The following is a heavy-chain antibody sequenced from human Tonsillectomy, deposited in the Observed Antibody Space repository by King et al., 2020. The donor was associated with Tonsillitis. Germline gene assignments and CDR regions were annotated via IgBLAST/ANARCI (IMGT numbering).Heavy chain of an antibody. CDR2: INPNSGGT. CDR1: GYSFTGYY. D-gene: IGHD3-9*01. Sequence: QLVQSGAEVKKPGASVKVSCKASGYSFTGYYMHWVRQAPGQGLEWMGWINPNSGGTNYAQKFQGRVTMTRDTSINTAYMELSRLKSDDTAIYYCARDTQTDYDIAHYYYYGMDVWGQGTTVTVSS. CDR3: ARDTQTDYDIAHYYYYGMDV. J-gene: IGHJ6*02. V-gene: IGHV1-2*02.